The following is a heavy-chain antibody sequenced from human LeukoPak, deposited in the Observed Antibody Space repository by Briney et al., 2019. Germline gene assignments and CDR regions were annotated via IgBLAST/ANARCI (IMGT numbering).Heavy chain of an antibody. Sequence: SETLSLTCTVSGGSVSRNSDYWGWIRQPPGKGLEWIGGIYYGGSTYYNPSLKSRVTISVDTSKNQFSLKLSSVTAADTAVYYCARVGGRYGSGSYYMPKWVDYWGQGTLVTVSS. V-gene: IGHV4-39*07. CDR2: IYYGGST. D-gene: IGHD3-10*01. J-gene: IGHJ4*02. CDR3: ARVGGRYGSGSYYMPKWVDY. CDR1: GGSVSRNSDY.